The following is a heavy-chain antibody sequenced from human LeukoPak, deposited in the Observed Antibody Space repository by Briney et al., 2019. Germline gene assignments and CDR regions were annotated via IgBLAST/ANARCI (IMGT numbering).Heavy chain of an antibody. Sequence: KASETLSLTCTVSGGSISSSSYYWGWIRQPPGKGLEWIGSIYYSGSTDYNPSLKSRVTISVDTSKSQFSLKLSSVTAADTAVYYCARAFPHHDYGGTPGDDYYYYMDVWGKGTTVTVSS. CDR3: ARAFPHHDYGGTPGDDYYYYMDV. D-gene: IGHD4-23*01. CDR1: GGSISSSSYY. CDR2: IYYSGST. V-gene: IGHV4-39*07. J-gene: IGHJ6*03.